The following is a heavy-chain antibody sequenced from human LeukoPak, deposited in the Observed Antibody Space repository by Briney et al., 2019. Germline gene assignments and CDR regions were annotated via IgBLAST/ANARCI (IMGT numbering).Heavy chain of an antibody. V-gene: IGHV3-23*01. Sequence: GSLRLSCAASGFTFSSYAMSWVRQAPGKGLEWVSAISGSGGSTYYADSVKGRFTISRDNSKNTLYLQMNSLRAEDTAVYYCAKLLGTYYDILTVYHIGNNWFDPWGQGTLVTVSS. CDR2: ISGSGGST. D-gene: IGHD3-9*01. CDR1: GFTFSSYA. CDR3: AKLLGTYYDILTVYHIGNNWFDP. J-gene: IGHJ5*02.